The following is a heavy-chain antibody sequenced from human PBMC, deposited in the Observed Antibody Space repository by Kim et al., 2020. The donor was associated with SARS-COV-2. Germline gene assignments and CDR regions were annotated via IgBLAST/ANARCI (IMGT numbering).Heavy chain of an antibody. V-gene: IGHV4-39*01. CDR2: IYYSGST. J-gene: IGHJ4*02. CDR3: ARRRATDYFDY. D-gene: IGHD1-26*01. CDR1: GGSISSSSYY. Sequence: SETLSLTCTVSGGSISSSSYYWGWIRQPPGKGLEWIGSIYYSGSTYYNPSLKGRVTISVDTSKNQFSLKLSSVTAADTAVYYCARRRATDYFDYWGQGTLVTVSS.